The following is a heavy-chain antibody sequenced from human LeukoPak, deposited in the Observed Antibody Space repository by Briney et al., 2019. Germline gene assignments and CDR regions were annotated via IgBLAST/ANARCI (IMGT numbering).Heavy chain of an antibody. CDR3: ARQEYCSGGSCYTWFDP. Sequence: GESLKISCKGSGYSITSYWIGWVRQMPGKGLEWMGIIYPGDSDIRYSPSFQGQVTISADKSISTAYLQWSSLKASDTAMYHCARQEYCSGGSCYTWFDPWGQGTLVTVSS. D-gene: IGHD2-15*01. J-gene: IGHJ5*02. CDR2: IYPGDSDI. V-gene: IGHV5-51*01. CDR1: GYSITSYW.